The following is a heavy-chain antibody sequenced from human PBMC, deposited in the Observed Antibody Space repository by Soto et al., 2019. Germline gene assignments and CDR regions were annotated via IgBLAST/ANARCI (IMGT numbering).Heavy chain of an antibody. V-gene: IGHV3-23*01. J-gene: IGHJ3*02. CDR2: ISGSGGST. CDR3: AKDLPNGYCSGGSCSLDAFDI. CDR1: GFTFSSYA. Sequence: EVQLLESGGGLVQPGGSLRLSCAASGFTFSSYAMSWVRQAPGKGLEWVSAISGSGGSTYYADSVKGRFTISRDNSKNTLDLQMNSLRAEDTAVYYGAKDLPNGYCSGGSCSLDAFDIWGQGTMVTVSS. D-gene: IGHD2-15*01.